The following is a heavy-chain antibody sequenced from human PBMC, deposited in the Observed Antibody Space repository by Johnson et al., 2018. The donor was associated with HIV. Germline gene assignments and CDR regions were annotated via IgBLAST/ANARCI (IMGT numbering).Heavy chain of an antibody. V-gene: IGHV3-30*04. J-gene: IGHJ3*02. CDR1: GFTFSSYA. CDR3: AKDRTAAGDAFDI. CDR2: IWFDGSNK. D-gene: IGHD6-13*01. Sequence: QVQLVESGGGVVQPGRSLRLSCAASGFTFSSYAMHWVRLAPGKGLEWVAVIWFDGSNKYYADSVKGRFTISRDNSKNTLYLQMNSLRAEDTAVYYCAKDRTAAGDAFDIWGQGTMVTVSS.